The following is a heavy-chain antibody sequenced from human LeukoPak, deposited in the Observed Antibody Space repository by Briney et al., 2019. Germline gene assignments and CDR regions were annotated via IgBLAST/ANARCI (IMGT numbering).Heavy chain of an antibody. V-gene: IGHV3-23*01. J-gene: IGHJ4*02. CDR2: IRVSGGST. CDR1: GFTFSSYS. D-gene: IGHD6-19*01. CDR3: AKDQSSGWSPPFDY. Sequence: PGGSLRLSCAASGFTFSSYSMNWVRQAPGKGLEWVSAIRVSGGSTYYADSVKGRFTISRDNSKNPLYLQMNSLRAEDTAVYYCAKDQSSGWSPPFDYWGQGTLVTVSS.